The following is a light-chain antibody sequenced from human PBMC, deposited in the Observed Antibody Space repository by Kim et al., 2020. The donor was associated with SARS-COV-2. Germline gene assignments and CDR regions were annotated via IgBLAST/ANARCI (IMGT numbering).Light chain of an antibody. CDR2: GAS. Sequence: SVGARGTIPCRASQDISSALAWYQQKPGKAPKLLSYGASSLQSGVPSRFSGSGSETDFTLTITSLQPEDFATYFCQQFKSFPQITFGGGTKVDIK. V-gene: IGKV1-13*02. CDR1: QDISSA. J-gene: IGKJ4*01. CDR3: QQFKSFPQIT.